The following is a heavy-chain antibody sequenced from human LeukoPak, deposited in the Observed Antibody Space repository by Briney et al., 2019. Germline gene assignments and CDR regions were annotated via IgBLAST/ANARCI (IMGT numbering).Heavy chain of an antibody. CDR2: IKQDGSEK. J-gene: IGHJ6*02. V-gene: IGHV3-7*01. Sequence: GGSLRLSCAASGFTFRSFWMSWVRQAPGKGLEWVANIKQDGSEKYYVDSVKGRFTISRDNAKNSLYLQMNSLRAEDTAVYYCAREFSVYSSGWYSPGGAAPMDVWGQGTTVTVSS. D-gene: IGHD6-19*01. CDR3: AREFSVYSSGWYSPGGAAPMDV. CDR1: GFTFRSFW.